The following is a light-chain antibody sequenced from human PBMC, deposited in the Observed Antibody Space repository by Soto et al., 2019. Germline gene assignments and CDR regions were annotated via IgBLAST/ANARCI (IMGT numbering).Light chain of an antibody. J-gene: IGLJ1*01. CDR2: SNI. CDR1: TSNIGRNY. Sequence: QSVLTQPPSASGTPGQRVTISCSGSTSNIGRNYVYWYQHLPGTAPKLLIHSNIQRPSGVPDRFSGSKSGTSASLAISGIRSEDEADYYCCSYAGGYTHVFGTGTKLTVL. CDR3: CSYAGGYTHV. V-gene: IGLV1-47*02.